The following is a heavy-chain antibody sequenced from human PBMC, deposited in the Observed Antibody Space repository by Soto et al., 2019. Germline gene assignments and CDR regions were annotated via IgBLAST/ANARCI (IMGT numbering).Heavy chain of an antibody. J-gene: IGHJ4*02. D-gene: IGHD3-22*01. Sequence: SETLSLTCTVSGGSISSGGYYWSWIRQHPGKGLEWIGYIYYSGSTYYNPSLKSRVTISVDTSKNQFSLKLSSVTAAETAVYYWARLYDIRVYSDDYWAQETRVT. CDR1: GGSISSGGYY. CDR3: ARLYDIRVYSDDY. CDR2: IYYSGST. V-gene: IGHV4-31*03.